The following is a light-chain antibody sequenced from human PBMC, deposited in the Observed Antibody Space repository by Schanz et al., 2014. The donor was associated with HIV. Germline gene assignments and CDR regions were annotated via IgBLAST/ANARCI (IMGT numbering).Light chain of an antibody. Sequence: QSALTQPASVSGSPGQSITISCTGTSSDVGGYTYVSWYQQHPGKAPKLMIYDVSNRPSGVSNRFSGSKSGNSASLTISGLQAEDEAHYYCSSYTTSSTLNVLFGGGTKLTVL. J-gene: IGLJ2*01. CDR1: SSDVGGYTY. CDR2: DVS. CDR3: SSYTTSSTLNVL. V-gene: IGLV2-14*03.